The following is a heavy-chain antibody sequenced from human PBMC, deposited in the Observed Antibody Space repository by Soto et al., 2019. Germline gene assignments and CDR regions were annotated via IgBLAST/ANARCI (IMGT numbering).Heavy chain of an antibody. Sequence: SETLSLTCGFSGVNISTYYWSWIRPPPGKGLEWIGYNYHSGTTNYNPSLKSRVTISVDTSKNQFSLRLTSVTAADTAIYYCVREAYIGYGHAIDYWGQGNLVTVSS. CDR3: VREAYIGYGHAIDY. CDR2: NYHSGTT. D-gene: IGHD5-12*01. J-gene: IGHJ4*02. CDR1: GVNISTYY. V-gene: IGHV4-59*01.